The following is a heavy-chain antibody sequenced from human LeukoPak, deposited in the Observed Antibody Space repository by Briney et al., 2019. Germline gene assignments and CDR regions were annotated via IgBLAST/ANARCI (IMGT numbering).Heavy chain of an antibody. CDR1: GFTFSSYE. Sequence: GGSLRLSCAASGFTFSSYEMNWVRQAPGKGLEWVANINQDGSDKYHVDSVMGRFTISKDNAKNSVYLQMNSLRPEDTAIYYCAWYGVTHGLDVWGQGTTVTVSS. D-gene: IGHD3-10*01. CDR3: AWYGVTHGLDV. CDR2: INQDGSDK. V-gene: IGHV3-7*01. J-gene: IGHJ6*02.